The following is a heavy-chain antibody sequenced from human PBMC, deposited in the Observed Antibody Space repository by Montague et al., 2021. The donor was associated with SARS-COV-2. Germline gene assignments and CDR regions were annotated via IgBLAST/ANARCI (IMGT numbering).Heavy chain of an antibody. V-gene: IGHV4-34*01. CDR2: INHSGST. Sequence: SETLSLTCAVYGGSFSGYYGSWIRQPPGKGLGWIGEINHSGSTNYNPSLKSRVTISVDTSKNQSSTKLSSVTAADTAVYYWAGGLTVRTFYYYYYGMDVWGQGTTVTVSS. CDR3: AGGLTVRTFYYYYYGMDV. CDR1: GGSFSGYY. J-gene: IGHJ6*02. D-gene: IGHD4-17*01.